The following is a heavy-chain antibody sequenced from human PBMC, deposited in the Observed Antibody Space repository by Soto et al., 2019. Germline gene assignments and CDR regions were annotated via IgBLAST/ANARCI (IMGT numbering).Heavy chain of an antibody. V-gene: IGHV5-51*01. CDR2: IIPGDSDT. CDR3: ARQELRYFDWLLSRWFDP. D-gene: IGHD3-9*01. J-gene: IGHJ5*02. Sequence: GESLKISCKGSGYSFTSYWIGWVRQLPGKARKGWGIIIPGDSDTSYSPSFKGQVTISADKSISTAYLQWSSLKASDTAMYYCARQELRYFDWLLSRWFDPWGQGTLVTVSS. CDR1: GYSFTSYW.